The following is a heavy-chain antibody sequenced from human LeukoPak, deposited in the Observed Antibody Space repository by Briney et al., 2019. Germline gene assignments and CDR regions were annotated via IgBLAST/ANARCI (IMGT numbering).Heavy chain of an antibody. CDR2: ISYSGGT. Sequence: SETLSLTCTVSGGSLSSSNNYWGWTRQPPGKGLEWFGSISYSGGTSYNPSLRSRVTISVDTSKNQFSLKLNSVTAADTAVYYCAREVEYFYSSGHRPHAFYIRGQGTVVTVSS. D-gene: IGHD3-22*01. J-gene: IGHJ3*02. CDR3: AREVEYFYSSGHRPHAFYI. V-gene: IGHV4-39*02. CDR1: GGSLSSSNNY.